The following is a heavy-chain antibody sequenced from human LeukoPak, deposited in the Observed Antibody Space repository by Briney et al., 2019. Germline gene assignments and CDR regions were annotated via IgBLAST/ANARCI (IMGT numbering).Heavy chain of an antibody. V-gene: IGHV1-8*02. Sequence: ASVKVSCKASGYTFTSYGISWVRQAPGQGLEWMGWMNPNRGNTGYAQKFQGRVTMIRNTSVSTAYMELSSLTSDDTAVYYCARGPAYYTDRSGYYSSDFWGQGTLVTVSS. CDR2: MNPNRGNT. D-gene: IGHD3-22*01. CDR1: GYTFTSYG. CDR3: ARGPAYYTDRSGYYSSDF. J-gene: IGHJ4*02.